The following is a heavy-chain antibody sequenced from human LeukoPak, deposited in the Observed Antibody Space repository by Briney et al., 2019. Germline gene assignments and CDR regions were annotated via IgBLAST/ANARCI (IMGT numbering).Heavy chain of an antibody. D-gene: IGHD6-13*01. J-gene: IGHJ6*02. V-gene: IGHV1-58*02. CDR1: GGTFSSYA. CDR3: AADLPDGAAPDGMDV. Sequence: ASVKVSCKASGGTFSSYAISWVRQARGQRLEWIGWIVVGSGNTNYAQKFQERVTITRDMSTSTAYMELSSLRSEDTAVYYCAADLPDGAAPDGMDVWGQGTTVTVSS. CDR2: IVVGSGNT.